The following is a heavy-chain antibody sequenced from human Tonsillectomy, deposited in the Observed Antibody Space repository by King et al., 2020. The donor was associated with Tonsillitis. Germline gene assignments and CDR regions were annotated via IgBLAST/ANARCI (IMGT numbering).Heavy chain of an antibody. D-gene: IGHD3-22*01. V-gene: IGHV4-39*01. CDR3: ARGSRLGIYYFDY. CDR1: GGSISSSSYY. J-gene: IGHJ4*02. CDR2: IYYSGST. Sequence: QLQESGPGLVKPSETLSLTCTVSGGSISSSSYYWGWIRQPPGKGLEWIGSIYYSGSTYYNPSLKSRVTMSVDTSNNQFSLKLSSVTAADTAVNYCARGSRLGIYYFDYWGQGTLVTVSS.